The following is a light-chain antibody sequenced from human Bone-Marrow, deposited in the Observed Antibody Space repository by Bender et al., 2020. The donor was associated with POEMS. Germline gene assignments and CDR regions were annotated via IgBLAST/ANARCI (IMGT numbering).Light chain of an antibody. Sequence: HSALTQPASVSGSPGQSITISCTGTSSDIGGYNYVSWYQQHPGKAPKVMIYDVTNRPSGVSNRFSGSKSGNTASLIISWLQAEDEADYYCSSYTGSTTSVLFGGGTKLTVL. CDR1: SSDIGGYNY. J-gene: IGLJ2*01. CDR2: DVT. V-gene: IGLV2-14*03. CDR3: SSYTGSTTSVL.